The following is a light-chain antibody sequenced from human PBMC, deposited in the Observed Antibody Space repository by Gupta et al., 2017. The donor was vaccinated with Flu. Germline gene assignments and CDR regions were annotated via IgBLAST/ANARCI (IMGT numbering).Light chain of an antibody. V-gene: IGKV1-12*01. CDR3: QQSSRIPRT. CDR2: GAS. Sequence: AWYQQKPGEGPMLLIYGASCLQRGVPSRFSGCGSGTVFTLTISSLQSEDFATSYCQQSSRIPRTFGQGIRVELK. J-gene: IGKJ1*01.